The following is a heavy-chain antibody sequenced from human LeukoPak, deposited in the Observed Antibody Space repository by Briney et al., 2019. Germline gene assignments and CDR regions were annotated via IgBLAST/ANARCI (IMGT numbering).Heavy chain of an antibody. CDR1: GFTFSSHW. Sequence: GGSLRLSCAASGFTFSSHWMHWVRQTPGKGLVWVSRINTDESKINHADSVKGRFTISRDNAKNSLYLQMNSLRAEDTAVYYCARRYFDYWGQGTLVTVSS. V-gene: IGHV3-74*01. CDR2: INTDESKI. CDR3: ARRYFDY. J-gene: IGHJ4*02.